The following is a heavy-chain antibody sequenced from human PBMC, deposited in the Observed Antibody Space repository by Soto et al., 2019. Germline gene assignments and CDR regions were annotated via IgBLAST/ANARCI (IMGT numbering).Heavy chain of an antibody. CDR2: INHSGST. CDR1: GGSFSGYY. D-gene: IGHD3-10*01. Sequence: SETLSLTCAVYGGSFSGYYWSWIRQPPGKGLEWIGEINHSGSTNYNPSLNSRVTISVDTSKNQFSLKLSSVPAADTAVYYCGRVGATMVGGVIPRWLDPWGQGTLVTVSS. J-gene: IGHJ5*02. V-gene: IGHV4-34*01. CDR3: GRVGATMVGGVIPRWLDP.